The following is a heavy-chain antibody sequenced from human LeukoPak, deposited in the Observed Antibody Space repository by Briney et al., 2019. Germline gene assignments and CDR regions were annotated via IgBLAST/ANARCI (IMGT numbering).Heavy chain of an antibody. CDR2: ISSSSDYI. CDR1: GFTFSSYS. V-gene: IGHV3-21*01. D-gene: IGHD4-17*01. J-gene: IGHJ1*01. CDR3: ARDMTTVTRCYLQH. Sequence: GGSLRLSCAASGFTFSSYSMNWVRQAPGKGLEWVSSISSSSDYIYYADSVKGRFTISRDNAKNSLSLQMNSLRAEDTAVYYCARDMTTVTRCYLQHWGQGTLVTVSS.